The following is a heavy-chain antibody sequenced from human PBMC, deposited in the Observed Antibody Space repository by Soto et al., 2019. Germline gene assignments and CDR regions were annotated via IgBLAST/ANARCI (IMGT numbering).Heavy chain of an antibody. J-gene: IGHJ3*02. CDR1: GGSISSSSYY. CDR2: IYYSGST. D-gene: IGHD3-9*01. Sequence: QLQLQESGPGLVKPSETLSLTCTVSGGSISSSSYYWGWIRQPPGKGLEWIGSIYYSGSTYYNPSLKSRVPISVDTSKNQFSLKLSSVTAADTAVYYCARPGSYYDILTGYYMPGAFDIWGQGTMVTVSS. V-gene: IGHV4-39*01. CDR3: ARPGSYYDILTGYYMPGAFDI.